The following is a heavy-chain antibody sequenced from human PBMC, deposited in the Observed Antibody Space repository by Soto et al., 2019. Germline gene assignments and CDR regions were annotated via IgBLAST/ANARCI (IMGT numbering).Heavy chain of an antibody. J-gene: IGHJ4*02. CDR3: ARVYSGSYFLYFDY. Sequence: SETLSLTCTVSGGSISSYYWSWIRQPPGKGLEWIGYIYYSGSTNYNPSLKSRVTISVDTSKNQFSLKLSSVTAADTAVYYCARVYSGSYFLYFDYWGQGTLVTVSS. D-gene: IGHD1-26*01. CDR2: IYYSGST. V-gene: IGHV4-59*01. CDR1: GGSISSYY.